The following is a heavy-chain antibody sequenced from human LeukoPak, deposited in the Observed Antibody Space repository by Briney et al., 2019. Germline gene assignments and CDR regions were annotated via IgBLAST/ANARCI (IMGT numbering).Heavy chain of an antibody. CDR1: GGTFSSYA. J-gene: IGHJ4*02. CDR3: ASPLPTAARPGGFDY. CDR2: IIPIFGTA. V-gene: IGHV1-69*05. Sequence: GASVKVSCKASGGTFSSYAISWVRQAPGPGLEWMGGIIPIFGTANYAQKFQGRVTITTDESTSTAYMELSSLRSEDTAVYYCASPLPTAARPGGFDYWGQGTLVTVSS. D-gene: IGHD6-6*01.